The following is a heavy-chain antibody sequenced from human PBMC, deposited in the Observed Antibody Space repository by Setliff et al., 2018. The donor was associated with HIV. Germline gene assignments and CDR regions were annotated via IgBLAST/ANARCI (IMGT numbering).Heavy chain of an antibody. CDR1: GFTFSSYS. CDR2: ITSRSSYM. J-gene: IGHJ4*02. CDR3: ARDGYSYGFFDY. Sequence: GESLKISCTASGFTFSSYSMNWVRQAPGKGLEWVSSITSRSSYMYYADSVKGRFTISRDNAKNSLYLQMNSLRAEDTAVYYCARDGYSYGFFDYWGQGTLVTVSS. V-gene: IGHV3-21*01. D-gene: IGHD5-18*01.